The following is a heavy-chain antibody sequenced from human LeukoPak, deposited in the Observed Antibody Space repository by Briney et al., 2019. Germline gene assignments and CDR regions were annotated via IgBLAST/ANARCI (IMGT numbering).Heavy chain of an antibody. CDR2: IKQDGSEK. CDR1: GFTFSTHW. V-gene: IGHV3-7*01. Sequence: GGSLRLSCATSGFTFSTHWMSWVCQAPGKGLEWVANIKQDGSEKYYVDSVKGRFTISRDNAKNSLYLQMNSLRVEDTAVYYCAREKHYYGSVVDYWGQGTLVTVSS. CDR3: AREKHYYGSVVDY. J-gene: IGHJ4*02. D-gene: IGHD3-10*01.